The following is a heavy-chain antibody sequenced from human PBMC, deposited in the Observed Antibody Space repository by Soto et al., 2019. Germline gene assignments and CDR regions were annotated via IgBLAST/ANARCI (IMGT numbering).Heavy chain of an antibody. J-gene: IGHJ5*02. CDR2: IRSKAYGGTT. Sequence: PGGSLRLSCTASGFTFGDYAMSWFRQAPGKGLEWVGFIRSKAYGGTTEYAASVKGRFTISRDDSKSIAYLQMNSLKTEDTAVYYCTNFGNYYDSSGYFFDPWGQGTLVTVSS. D-gene: IGHD3-22*01. CDR3: TNFGNYYDSSGYFFDP. CDR1: GFTFGDYA. V-gene: IGHV3-49*03.